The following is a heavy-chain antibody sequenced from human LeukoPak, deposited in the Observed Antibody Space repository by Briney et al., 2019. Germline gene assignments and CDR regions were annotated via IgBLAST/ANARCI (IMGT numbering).Heavy chain of an antibody. D-gene: IGHD6-13*01. CDR1: GFTFSSYS. J-gene: IGHJ4*02. Sequence: GGSLRLSCAASGFTFSSYSMNWVRQAPGKGLEGVSSISSSSSYIYYADSVKGRFTISRDNAKNSLYLQMNSLRAEDTAVYYCARDQNIAAAGTDYWGQGTLVTVSS. CDR2: ISSSSSYI. V-gene: IGHV3-21*01. CDR3: ARDQNIAAAGTDY.